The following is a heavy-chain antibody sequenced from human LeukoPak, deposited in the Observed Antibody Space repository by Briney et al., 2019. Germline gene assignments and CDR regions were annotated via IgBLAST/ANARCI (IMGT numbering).Heavy chain of an antibody. V-gene: IGHV1-2*06. D-gene: IGHD6-13*01. CDR1: GYTFTGYY. CDR3: ARDRLRIAAAGGNWFDP. Sequence: GASVKVSCKASGYTFTGYYMHWVRQAPGQGLEWMGRINPNSGGTNYTQKFQGRVTMTRDTSISTAYMELSRLRSDDTAVYYGARDRLRIAAAGGNWFDPWGQGTLVTVSS. CDR2: INPNSGGT. J-gene: IGHJ5*02.